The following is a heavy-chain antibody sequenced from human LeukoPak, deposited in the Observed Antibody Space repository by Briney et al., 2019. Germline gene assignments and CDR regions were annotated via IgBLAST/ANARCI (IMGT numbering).Heavy chain of an antibody. CDR2: IKQDGTEK. Sequence: GGSLRLSCAASGFTFSSYWMSWVRQAPGEGLEWVANIKQDGTEKYYMDSVKGRFSISRDNAKNSLYLQMNSLKTEDTAVYYCASYSGSGSWKAGSDYWGQGTLVSVSS. CDR1: GFTFSSYW. D-gene: IGHD3-10*01. CDR3: ASYSGSGSWKAGSDY. J-gene: IGHJ4*02. V-gene: IGHV3-7*05.